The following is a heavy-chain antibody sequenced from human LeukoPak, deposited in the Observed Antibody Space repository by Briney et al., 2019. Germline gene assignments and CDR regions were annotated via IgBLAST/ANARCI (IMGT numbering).Heavy chain of an antibody. CDR3: AKDPNQPYDFWSGSYGMDV. J-gene: IGHJ6*02. V-gene: IGHV3-30*18. D-gene: IGHD3-3*01. CDR2: ISYDGSNK. CDR1: GFTFSSYG. Sequence: GGSLRLSCAASGFTFSSYGIHWVRQAPGKGLEWVAVISYDGSNKYYADSVKGRFTISRDNSKNTLYLQMNSLRAEDTAVYYCAKDPNQPYDFWSGSYGMDVWGQGTTVTVSS.